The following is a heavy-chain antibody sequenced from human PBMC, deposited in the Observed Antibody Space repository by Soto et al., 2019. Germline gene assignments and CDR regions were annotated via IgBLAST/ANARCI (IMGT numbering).Heavy chain of an antibody. V-gene: IGHV1-18*01. D-gene: IGHD3-16*01. J-gene: IGHJ6*02. CDR2: ISGYNGHT. Sequence: ASVKVSCKASGYTFTSYGISWVRQAPGQGLEWMGWISGYNGHTKYAQKFQGRVTMTTDTSTSTVYMDLRSLRSDDTAVYYCAREGEMSYYYYGLDVWGQGTTVTVSS. CDR1: GYTFTSYG. CDR3: AREGEMSYYYYGLDV.